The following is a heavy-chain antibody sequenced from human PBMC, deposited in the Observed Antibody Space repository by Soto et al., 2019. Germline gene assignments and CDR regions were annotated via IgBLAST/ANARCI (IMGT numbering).Heavy chain of an antibody. CDR1: GGSIGSGGYY. J-gene: IGHJ6*02. CDR3: ARDPRGGYSYGFGYYYGMDV. D-gene: IGHD5-18*01. Sequence: LSLTCTVSGGSIGSGGYYWSWIRQDPGKGLEWIGYIYYSGSTNYNPSLKSRVTISVDTSKNQFSLKLSSMTAADTAVYYCARDPRGGYSYGFGYYYGMDVWGQGTTVTVSS. CDR2: IYYSGST. V-gene: IGHV4-31*03.